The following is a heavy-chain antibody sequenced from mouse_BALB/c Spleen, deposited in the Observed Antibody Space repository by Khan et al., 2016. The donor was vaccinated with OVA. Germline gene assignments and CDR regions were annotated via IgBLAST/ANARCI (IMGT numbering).Heavy chain of an antibody. Sequence: DLVKPGTSVKLSCKASGYTFTSYWINWIKQRPGQGLEWIGRIGPGSSNTYYNEMFKGKVALTVDTSSSIAYIQLSSLSSEDSAVYFCERENYYGRSCYAMDYWGQGTSVTVSS. CDR2: IGPGSSNT. D-gene: IGHD1-1*01. CDR1: GYTFTSYW. J-gene: IGHJ4*01. CDR3: ERENYYGRSCYAMDY. V-gene: IGHV1S41*01.